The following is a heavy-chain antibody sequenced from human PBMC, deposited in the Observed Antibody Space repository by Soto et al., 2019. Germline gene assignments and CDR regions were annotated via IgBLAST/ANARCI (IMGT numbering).Heavy chain of an antibody. CDR3: ARANSSSPDY. V-gene: IGHV3-30-3*01. CDR2: ISYDGSNK. J-gene: IGHJ4*02. CDR1: GFTFSSYA. Sequence: QVQLVESGGGVVQPGRSLRLSCAASGFTFSSYAMHWVRQAPGKGLEWVAVISYDGSNKYYADYVKGRFTISREKSKTALYLQMNSLRAEDTAVYYCARANSSSPDYWGQGTLVTVSS. D-gene: IGHD6-6*01.